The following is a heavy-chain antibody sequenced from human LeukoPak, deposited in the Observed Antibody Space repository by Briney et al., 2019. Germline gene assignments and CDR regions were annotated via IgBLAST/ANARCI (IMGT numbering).Heavy chain of an antibody. D-gene: IGHD1-26*01. V-gene: IGHV1-2*06. Sequence: ASVKVSCKASGYTFTGYYMHWVRQAPGQGLEWMGRINPNSGGTNYAQKFQGGVTMTRDTSISTAYMELSRLRSDDTAVYYCARGAPELDAFDIWGQGTMVTVSS. CDR1: GYTFTGYY. CDR3: ARGAPELDAFDI. J-gene: IGHJ3*02. CDR2: INPNSGGT.